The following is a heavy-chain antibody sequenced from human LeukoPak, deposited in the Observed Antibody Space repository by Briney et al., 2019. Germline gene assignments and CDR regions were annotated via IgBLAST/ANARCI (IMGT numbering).Heavy chain of an antibody. Sequence: GGSLRLSCVASGFTFTNYAMSWVRQASGKGLEWVSRITGSGGGTDYADSVKGRFTISRDNSKNTLYLQMTSLRAEDTAIYYCAKDSETPGCFDHWGQGTPVTVSS. J-gene: IGHJ4*02. CDR2: ITGSGGGT. CDR3: AKDSETPGCFDH. D-gene: IGHD6-19*01. CDR1: GFTFTNYA. V-gene: IGHV3-23*01.